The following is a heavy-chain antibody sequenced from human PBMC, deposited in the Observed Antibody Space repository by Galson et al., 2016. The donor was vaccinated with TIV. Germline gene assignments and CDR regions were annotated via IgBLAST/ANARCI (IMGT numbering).Heavy chain of an antibody. CDR1: GGTFNTYV. V-gene: IGHV1-69*13. CDR3: ASDRNTALDTYHQYYGMDV. Sequence: SVKVSCKASGGTFNTYVFNWVRQAPGQGLEWMGGINPIFGTPNYAQKFQGRVTITADESSTTVYMELNSLRSGDTAVYYCASDRNTALDTYHQYYGMDVWGQGTTVTVSS. J-gene: IGHJ6*02. CDR2: INPIFGTP. D-gene: IGHD5-18*01.